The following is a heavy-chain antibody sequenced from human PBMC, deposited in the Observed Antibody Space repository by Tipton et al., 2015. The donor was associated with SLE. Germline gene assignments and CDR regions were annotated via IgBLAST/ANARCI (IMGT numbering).Heavy chain of an antibody. Sequence: LRLSCTVSGGSISSSSYYWGWIRQPPGKGLEWIGSIYYSGSTYYNPSLKSRVTISVDTSKNQFSLKLSSVTAADTAVYYCARDNGDYYFDYWGQGTLVTVSS. V-gene: IGHV4-39*07. CDR3: ARDNGDYYFDY. D-gene: IGHD4-17*01. CDR2: IYYSGST. CDR1: GGSISSSSYY. J-gene: IGHJ4*02.